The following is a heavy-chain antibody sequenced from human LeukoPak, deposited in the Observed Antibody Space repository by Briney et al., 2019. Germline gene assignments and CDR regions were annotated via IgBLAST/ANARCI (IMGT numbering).Heavy chain of an antibody. V-gene: IGHV1-2*02. D-gene: IGHD2-2*01. J-gene: IGHJ6*04. Sequence: ASVNVSCKASGYTFTGYYMHWVRQAPGQGLEWMGWINPNSGGTNYAQKFQGRVTMTRDTSISTAYMELSRLRSDDTAVYYCARSLLIVVPAAMDVWGKGTTVTVSS. CDR2: INPNSGGT. CDR3: ARSLLIVVPAAMDV. CDR1: GYTFTGYY.